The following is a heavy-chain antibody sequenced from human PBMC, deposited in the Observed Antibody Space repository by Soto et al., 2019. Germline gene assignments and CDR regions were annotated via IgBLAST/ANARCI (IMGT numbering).Heavy chain of an antibody. J-gene: IGHJ6*02. CDR3: ARSTITYYYYGLDV. V-gene: IGHV3-33*01. CDR2: IWYDGSDK. CDR1: GFTFTSHG. Sequence: GSLRLSCAASGFTFTSHGMHWVRQAPGKGLEWVAVIWYDGSDKDYADSVKGRFTISRDNSKNTLDLQMNSLRAEDTAVYYCARSTITYYYYGLDVWGQGTTVTVSS.